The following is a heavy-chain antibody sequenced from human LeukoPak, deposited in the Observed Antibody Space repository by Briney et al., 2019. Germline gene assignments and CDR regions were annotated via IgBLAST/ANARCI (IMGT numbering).Heavy chain of an antibody. CDR1: GVSSSSHD. CDR3: AKGEYSRTSYYHYYMDV. D-gene: IGHD6-6*01. CDR2: FHSSGDT. V-gene: IGHV4-59*11. Sequence: PSGTLCLTCTVSGVSSSSHDWSWVRQAPGKGLEWIGYFHSSGDTSYSPSLKSRVTISLDTSKNQFSLRLSSVTAADTAVYFCAKGEYSRTSYYHYYMDVWGKGTTVTVSS. J-gene: IGHJ6*03.